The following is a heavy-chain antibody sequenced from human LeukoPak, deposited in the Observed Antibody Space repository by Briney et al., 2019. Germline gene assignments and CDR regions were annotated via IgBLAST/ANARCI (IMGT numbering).Heavy chain of an antibody. CDR3: ARGRDEWGIVVVVAATRSSNYFDY. CDR2: INHSGST. CDR1: GGSISSSSYY. D-gene: IGHD2-15*01. J-gene: IGHJ4*02. Sequence: SETLSLTCTVSGGSISSSSYYWGWIRQPPGKGLEWIGEINHSGSTNYNPSLKSRVTISVDTSKNQFSLKLSSVTAADTAVYYCARGRDEWGIVVVVAATRSSNYFDYWGQGTLVTVSS. V-gene: IGHV4-39*07.